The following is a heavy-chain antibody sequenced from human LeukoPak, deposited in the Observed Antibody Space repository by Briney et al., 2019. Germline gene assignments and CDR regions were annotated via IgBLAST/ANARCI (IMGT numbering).Heavy chain of an antibody. V-gene: IGHV5-51*01. CDR2: IYPGDSDT. J-gene: IGHJ4*02. Sequence: GESLKISCKGSGYSFTSYWIGWVRQMPGKGLEWMGIIYPGDSDTRYSPSFQGQVTISADKSISTAYLQWSSLKASDTAMYYCASSGYSYSMDSYFDYWGQGTLVTVSS. CDR1: GYSFTSYW. D-gene: IGHD5-18*01. CDR3: ASSGYSYSMDSYFDY.